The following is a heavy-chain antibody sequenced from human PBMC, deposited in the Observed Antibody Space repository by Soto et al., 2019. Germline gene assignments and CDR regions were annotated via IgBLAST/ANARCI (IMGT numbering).Heavy chain of an antibody. CDR2: LIPIFDTA. Sequence: QVQLVQSGAELRKPGSSVKVSCKASGVTFSDSTINWVRQAPGQRLEWMGGLIPIFDTANYAEKFQGRVTITADESTSTSFMEVSSLRSEDTAVYYCARNGTLTGYSYGMDVWGQGTMVTVSS. D-gene: IGHD1-1*01. CDR1: GVTFSDST. V-gene: IGHV1-69*01. CDR3: ARNGTLTGYSYGMDV. J-gene: IGHJ6*02.